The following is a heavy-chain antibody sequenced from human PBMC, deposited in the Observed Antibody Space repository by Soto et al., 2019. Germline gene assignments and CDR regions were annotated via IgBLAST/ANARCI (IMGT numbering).Heavy chain of an antibody. J-gene: IGHJ5*02. Sequence: GASVKVSCKASGYTFTSYYMHWVRQAPGQGLEWMGIINPSGGSTSYAQKFQGRVTMTRDTSTSTVYMELSRLRSEDTAVYYCARGRQRYDSSGYYYGRSDWFDPWGQGTLVTV. CDR3: ARGRQRYDSSGYYYGRSDWFDP. V-gene: IGHV1-46*01. CDR1: GYTFTSYY. CDR2: INPSGGST. D-gene: IGHD3-22*01.